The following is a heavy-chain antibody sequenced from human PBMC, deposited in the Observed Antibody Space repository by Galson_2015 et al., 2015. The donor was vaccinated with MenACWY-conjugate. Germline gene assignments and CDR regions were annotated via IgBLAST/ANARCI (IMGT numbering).Heavy chain of an antibody. CDR3: FETTPVQDFDY. J-gene: IGHJ4*02. CDR2: INAGSGDT. V-gene: IGHV1-3*01. CDR1: GYTFSNYG. Sequence: SVKVSCKASGYTFSNYGMHWVRQAPGQRLEWMGWINAGSGDTKYSQKFQGRLRITRDTSASTAYMDLTSLRSEDTALYYCFETTPVQDFDYWGQGTLVTVSS. D-gene: IGHD4-11*01.